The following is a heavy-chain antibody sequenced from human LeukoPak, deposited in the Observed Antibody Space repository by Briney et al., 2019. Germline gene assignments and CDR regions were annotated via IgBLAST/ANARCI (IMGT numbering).Heavy chain of an antibody. V-gene: IGHV3-23*01. CDR3: AKGSIEGGYNYAYWSDAFDI. CDR2: ISGSGGST. J-gene: IGHJ3*02. CDR1: GFIFSSFT. Sequence: GGSLRLSCAASGFIFSSFTMNWIRQAPGKGLEWVSSISGSGGSTYYADSVKGRFTISRDSSKNTLYLQMNSLRAEDTAVYYCAKGSIEGGYNYAYWSDAFDIWGQGTMVTVSS. D-gene: IGHD5-18*01.